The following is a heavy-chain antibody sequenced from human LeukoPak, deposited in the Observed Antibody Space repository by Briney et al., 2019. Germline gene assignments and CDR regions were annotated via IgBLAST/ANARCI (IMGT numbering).Heavy chain of an antibody. Sequence: PRGSLRLSCAASGFTFSSYAMSWVRQAPGKGLEWVSSISGSGDNTYYADSVKDQFSISRDNSKTTVSLQMNSLRAEDTAVYYCAKGRGTAVTSAANYWGQGTLVTVSS. CDR1: GFTFSSYA. J-gene: IGHJ4*02. CDR2: ISGSGDNT. CDR3: AKGRGTAVTSAANY. V-gene: IGHV3-23*01. D-gene: IGHD4-17*01.